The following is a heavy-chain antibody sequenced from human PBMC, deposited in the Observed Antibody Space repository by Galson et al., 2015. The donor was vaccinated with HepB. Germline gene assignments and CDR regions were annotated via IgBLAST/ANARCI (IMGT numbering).Heavy chain of an antibody. Sequence: SLRLSCATSGFTFSSYNMNWVRQAPGKGLEWVAYISGDYTSIYYADSVKGRFTISRDNAKNSLWLQMNSLRADDTATYYCVRDRGGSGSYLSKYYDMDVWGQGTTVTVSS. CDR3: VRDRGGSGSYLSKYYDMDV. CDR1: GFTFSSYN. J-gene: IGHJ6*03. CDR2: ISGDYTSI. D-gene: IGHD3-10*01. V-gene: IGHV3-48*03.